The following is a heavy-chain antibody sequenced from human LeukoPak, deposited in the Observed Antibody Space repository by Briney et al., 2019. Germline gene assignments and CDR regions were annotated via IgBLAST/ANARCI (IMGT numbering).Heavy chain of an antibody. CDR2: INHSGNT. D-gene: IGHD5-18*01. Sequence: KSSETLSLTCAVYGGSFSGNSWTWIRQPPGKGLEWIGEINHSGNTNYNPSLKSRVTISLDTSKNQFSLKLSSVTAADTAVYYCARHFRGYPYYFDYWGQGTLVAVSS. CDR3: ARHFRGYPYYFDY. CDR1: GGSFSGNS. V-gene: IGHV4-34*01. J-gene: IGHJ4*02.